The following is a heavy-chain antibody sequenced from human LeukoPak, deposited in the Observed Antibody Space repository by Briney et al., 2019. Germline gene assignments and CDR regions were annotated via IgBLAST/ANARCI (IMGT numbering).Heavy chain of an antibody. J-gene: IGHJ5*02. CDR2: IFPILGIA. D-gene: IGHD2-15*01. CDR3: AREYTDIVVVVAATPGWFDP. CDR1: VGTLCSSA. V-gene: IGHV1-69*04. Sequence: ASVKVSCKASVGTLCSSAISWVRPAPGQGVEWMGRIFPILGIANYAQKFQGRVTITADKSTSTAYMELSSLRSEDTAVYYCAREYTDIVVVVAATPGWFDPWGQGTLVTVSS.